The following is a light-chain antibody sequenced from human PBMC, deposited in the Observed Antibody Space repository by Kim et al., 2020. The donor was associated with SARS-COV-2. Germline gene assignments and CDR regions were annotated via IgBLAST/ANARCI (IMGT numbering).Light chain of an antibody. CDR3: LSMEGRSIPRV. J-gene: IGLJ3*02. Sequence: LGPTVWIRCRSDRRSNYYASWYQQNPGKAPILMIYENNKRPSGIPDRFSGSNSGNTASLTVSGLQVEDEADYYCLSMEGRSIPRVFGGGT. CDR2: ENN. V-gene: IGLV3-19*01. CDR1: RRSNYY.